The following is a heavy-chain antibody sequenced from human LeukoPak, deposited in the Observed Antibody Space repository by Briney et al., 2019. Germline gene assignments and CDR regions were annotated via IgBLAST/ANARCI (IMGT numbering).Heavy chain of an antibody. D-gene: IGHD5-18*01. CDR2: IKQDGSEK. V-gene: IGHV3-7*01. J-gene: IGHJ2*01. CDR3: ARDPGYSYGRRYWYFDL. Sequence: GGSLRLSYAASGFTFSSYCMNWLRQAPGKGLEWVANIKQDGSEKYCVDSVKGRFTISRDNAKNSLYLQMNNLRAEDTAVYYCARDPGYSYGRRYWYFDLWGRGTLVTVSS. CDR1: GFTFSSYC.